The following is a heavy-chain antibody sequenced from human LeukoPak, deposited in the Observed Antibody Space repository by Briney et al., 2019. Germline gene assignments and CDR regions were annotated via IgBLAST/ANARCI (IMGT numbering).Heavy chain of an antibody. D-gene: IGHD6-13*01. CDR3: ARYSSSWLGKGAFDI. J-gene: IGHJ3*02. CDR1: GYTFTGYY. V-gene: IGHV1-2*02. Sequence: GASVKVSCKASGYTFTGYYMHWVRQAPGQGLEWMGWINPNSGGTNYAQKFQGRVTMTRDTSISTAYMELSRLRSDDTAVYYCARYSSSWLGKGAFDIWGQGTMVTVSS. CDR2: INPNSGGT.